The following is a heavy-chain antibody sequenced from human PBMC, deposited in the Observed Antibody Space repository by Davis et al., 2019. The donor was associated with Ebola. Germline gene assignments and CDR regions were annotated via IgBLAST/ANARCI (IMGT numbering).Heavy chain of an antibody. CDR3: ARDLWFRELLTSNWFDP. V-gene: IGHV4-4*02. D-gene: IGHD3-10*01. CDR1: GGSISSSNW. CDR2: ISHSGST. J-gene: IGHJ5*02. Sequence: SETLSLTCAVSGGSISSSNWWSWVRQPPGKGLEWIGEISHSGSTNYNPSLKSRVTISVDTSKNQFSLKLSSVTAADTAVYYCARDLWFRELLTSNWFDPWGQGTLVTVSS.